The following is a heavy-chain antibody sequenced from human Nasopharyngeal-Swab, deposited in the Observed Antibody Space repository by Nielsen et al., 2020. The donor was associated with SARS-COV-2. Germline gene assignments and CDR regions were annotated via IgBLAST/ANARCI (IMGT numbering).Heavy chain of an antibody. CDR3: AKSSGGSPRRAFDI. CDR1: GFTFSSCG. D-gene: IGHD2-15*01. CDR2: ISYDGSNK. V-gene: IGHV3-30*18. Sequence: GESLKISCAASGFTFSSCGMHWVRQAPGKGLEWVAVISYDGSNKYYADSVKGRFTISRDNSKNTLYLQMNSLRAEDTAVYYCAKSSGGSPRRAFDIWGQGTMVTVSS. J-gene: IGHJ3*02.